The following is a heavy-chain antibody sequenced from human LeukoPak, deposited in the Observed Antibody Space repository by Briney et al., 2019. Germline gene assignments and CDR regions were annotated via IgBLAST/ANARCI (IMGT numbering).Heavy chain of an antibody. Sequence: GASVKVSCKASGYTFTGYYMHWVRQAPGQGLEWMGRVNPNSGGTNYAQKFQGRVTMTRDTSISTAYMELSRLRSDDTAVYYCANDSGDWNDGGYWGQGTLVTVSS. CDR3: ANDSGDWNDGGY. V-gene: IGHV1-2*06. J-gene: IGHJ4*02. CDR1: GYTFTGYY. D-gene: IGHD1-1*01. CDR2: VNPNSGGT.